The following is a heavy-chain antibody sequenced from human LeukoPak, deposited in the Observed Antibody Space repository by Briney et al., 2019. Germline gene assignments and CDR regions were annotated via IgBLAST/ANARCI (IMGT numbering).Heavy chain of an antibody. CDR2: INHSGST. Sequence: SETLSLTCAVYGGSFSGYYWSWIRQPPGKGLEWIGEINHSGSTNYNPSLKSRVTISVDTSKNQFSLKLSSVTAADTAVYYCARARYYYGSGSQDYWGQGTLVTVSS. J-gene: IGHJ4*02. D-gene: IGHD3-10*01. V-gene: IGHV4-34*01. CDR1: GGSFSGYY. CDR3: ARARYYYGSGSQDY.